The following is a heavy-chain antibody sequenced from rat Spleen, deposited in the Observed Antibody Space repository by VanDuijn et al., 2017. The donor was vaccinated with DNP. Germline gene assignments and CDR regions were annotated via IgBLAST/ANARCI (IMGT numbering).Heavy chain of an antibody. CDR2: INTDGGST. CDR1: GFTFSSYW. V-gene: IGHV5-58*01. Sequence: EVQLVETGGGLVQPGRSLKLSWVASGFTFSSYWMFWIRQAPGKGLEWVASINTDGGSTYYPDSVKGRFTISRDNAENTVYLQMSSLRSEDTATYYCASWSPIAPISTSNYWGQGVMVTVSS. J-gene: IGHJ2*01. D-gene: IGHD1-2*01. CDR3: ASWSPIAPISTSNY.